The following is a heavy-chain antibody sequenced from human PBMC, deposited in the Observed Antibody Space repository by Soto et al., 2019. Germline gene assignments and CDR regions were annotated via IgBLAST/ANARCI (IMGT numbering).Heavy chain of an antibody. CDR2: IGPYNLNA. Sequence: VLLEQSGPEVKKPGASVNVSCKASGYSFNNYGLAWVRQAPGQGLEWLGWIGPYNLNANYAQKFQGRVTVTTDSSTLTAYIELRSIRSDDTAVYYCARDIYERPEGAGIRYWFDPWGQGTLVTVSS. J-gene: IGHJ5*02. D-gene: IGHD6-13*01. CDR3: ARDIYERPEGAGIRYWFDP. CDR1: GYSFNNYG. V-gene: IGHV1-18*04.